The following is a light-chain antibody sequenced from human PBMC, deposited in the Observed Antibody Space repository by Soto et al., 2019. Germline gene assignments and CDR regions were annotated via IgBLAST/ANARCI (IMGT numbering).Light chain of an antibody. V-gene: IGLV1-51*01. CDR2: DSN. Sequence: QSVLTQPPSVSAAPGQTVTISCSGSSSNIGNNYVSWYQQLPGTAPTLLIYDSNKRPSGIPDRFSGSKSGTSATLDITGLQTGDEADYYCATWDSSLTGEVFGGGTKLTVL. J-gene: IGLJ2*01. CDR1: SSNIGNNY. CDR3: ATWDSSLTGEV.